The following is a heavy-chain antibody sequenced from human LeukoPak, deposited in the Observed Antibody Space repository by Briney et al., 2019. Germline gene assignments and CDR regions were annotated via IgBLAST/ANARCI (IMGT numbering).Heavy chain of an antibody. CDR1: GFTFSSYG. J-gene: IGHJ6*03. CDR3: VRGTYHAYYMDV. Sequence: GGSLRLSCAASGFTFSSYGMNWVRQAPGKGLEWVSYISSSSSTIYYADSVKGRFTISRDNARNTVFLQTSSLTAEDTAVYYCVRGTYHAYYMDVWGKGTTVTVSS. D-gene: IGHD3-16*01. CDR2: ISSSSSTI. V-gene: IGHV3-48*04.